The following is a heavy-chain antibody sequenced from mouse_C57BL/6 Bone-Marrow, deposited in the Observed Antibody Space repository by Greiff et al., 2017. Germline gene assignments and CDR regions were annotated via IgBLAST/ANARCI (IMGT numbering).Heavy chain of an antibody. V-gene: IGHV14-4*01. J-gene: IGHJ3*01. CDR2: IDPENGDT. CDR3: TTHYYGSSYGFAY. D-gene: IGHD1-1*01. Sequence: VQLKQSGAELVRPGASVKLSCTASGFNFKDYYMHWVKQRPEQGLEWIGWIDPENGDTEYASKFQGKATITADTSSNTAYLQLSSLTSEDTAVYYCTTHYYGSSYGFAYWGQGTLVTVAA. CDR1: GFNFKDYY.